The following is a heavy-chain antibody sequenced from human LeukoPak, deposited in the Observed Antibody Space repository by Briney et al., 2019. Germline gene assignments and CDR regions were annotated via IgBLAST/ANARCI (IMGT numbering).Heavy chain of an antibody. CDR3: ARDGPPVGYDSWSGYYGWNWFDP. Sequence: SETLSLTCTVSGGSISSYYWSWIRQPPGKGLEWIGYIYYSGSTNYNPSLKSRVTISVDTSKNQFSLKLSSVTAADTAVYYCARDGPPVGYDSWSGYYGWNWFDPWGQGTLVTVSS. J-gene: IGHJ5*02. CDR1: GGSISSYY. CDR2: IYYSGST. V-gene: IGHV4-59*01. D-gene: IGHD3-3*01.